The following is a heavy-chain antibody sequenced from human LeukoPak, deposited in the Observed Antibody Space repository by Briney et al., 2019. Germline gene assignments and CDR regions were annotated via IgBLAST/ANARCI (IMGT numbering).Heavy chain of an antibody. V-gene: IGHV3-21*01. J-gene: IGHJ3*02. CDR2: ISSSSSYI. CDR3: ARDQAAAGTVAFDI. Sequence: GGSLRLSCAASGFTFSSYSMNWVRQAPGKGLEWVSSISSSSSYIYYADSVKGRFTISRDNAKNSLYLQMNSLRAEDTAVYYCARDQAAAGTVAFDIWGQGTMVTVSS. D-gene: IGHD6-13*01. CDR1: GFTFSSYS.